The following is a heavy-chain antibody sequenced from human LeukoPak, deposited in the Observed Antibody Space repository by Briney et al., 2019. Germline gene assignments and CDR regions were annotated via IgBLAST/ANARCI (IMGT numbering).Heavy chain of an antibody. CDR1: GFTVSSSY. CDR2: IYSGGGT. J-gene: IGHJ4*02. Sequence: GRSLRLSCAASGFTVSSSYMNWVRQAPGKGLEWVSLIYSGGGTYYADSVKGRFTISRDNSKNTLYLQMNSLRAEDTAVYYCARNYYDSSAYYYFDYWGQGTLVTVSS. D-gene: IGHD3-22*01. CDR3: ARNYYDSSAYYYFDY. V-gene: IGHV3-66*01.